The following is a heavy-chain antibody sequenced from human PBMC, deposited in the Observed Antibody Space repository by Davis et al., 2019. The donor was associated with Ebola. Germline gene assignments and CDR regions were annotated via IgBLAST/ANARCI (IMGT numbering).Heavy chain of an antibody. Sequence: ESLKISCAACGFTFTTSWMSWIRQPPGKGLEWIGYIYYSGSTTYNPSLRSRVTISVDTSKTQFSLEVSSVTAADTAVYYCARADGDYVHFDYWGQGILVTVSS. CDR1: GFTFTTSW. V-gene: IGHV4-59*01. CDR2: IYYSGST. CDR3: ARADGDYVHFDY. J-gene: IGHJ4*02. D-gene: IGHD4-17*01.